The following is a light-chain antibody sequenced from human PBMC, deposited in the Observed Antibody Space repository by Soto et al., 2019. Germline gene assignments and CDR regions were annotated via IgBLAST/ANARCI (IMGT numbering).Light chain of an antibody. Sequence: SLLTPPPPLSGAPRERGTTSCSGSSSNIGSYFVFWYQLLPGTAPKLLIYRNNERPSGVPDRFSGSKSGTSASLAINGLRSEDEADYYCASWDDGRNLFGTGTKVTVL. J-gene: IGLJ1*01. CDR3: ASWDDGRNL. V-gene: IGLV1-47*01. CDR2: RNN. CDR1: SSNIGSYF.